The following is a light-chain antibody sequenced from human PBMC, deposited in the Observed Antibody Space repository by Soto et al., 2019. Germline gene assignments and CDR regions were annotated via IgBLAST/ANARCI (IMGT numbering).Light chain of an antibody. CDR3: AAWDDSLSGWV. CDR2: GND. Sequence: QSVLTQPPSASGTPGQRITISCSGSSSNIGTYAVNCYQHFPGAAPKLLIGGNDQRPSGVPDRISGSKSGTSASLAISGLQSEDEADYYCAAWDDSLSGWVFGGGTKVTVL. CDR1: SSNIGTYA. V-gene: IGLV1-44*01. J-gene: IGLJ2*01.